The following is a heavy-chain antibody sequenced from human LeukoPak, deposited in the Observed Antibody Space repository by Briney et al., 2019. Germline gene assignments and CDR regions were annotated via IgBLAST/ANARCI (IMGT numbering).Heavy chain of an antibody. V-gene: IGHV2-70*01. Sequence: SGPTLVNPTQTLTLTCTFSGFSLSTSGMCVSWIRQPPGKALEWLALIDWDDDKYYSTSLKTRLTISKDTSKNQVVLTMTNMDRVDTATYYCARMLGSSGYYYFDYWGQGTLVTVSS. CDR3: ARMLGSSGYYYFDY. J-gene: IGHJ4*02. D-gene: IGHD3-22*01. CDR2: IDWDDDK. CDR1: GFSLSTSGMC.